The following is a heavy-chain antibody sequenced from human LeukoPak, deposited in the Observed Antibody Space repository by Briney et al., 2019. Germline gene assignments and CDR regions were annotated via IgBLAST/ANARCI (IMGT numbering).Heavy chain of an antibody. Sequence: GASVKVSCKASGGTFSSYAISWVRQAPGQGLEWMGRIIPILGIANYAQKFQGRVTMTRDTSTSTVYMELSSLRSEDTAVYYCAITYDFWSGVDYWGQGTLVTVSS. V-gene: IGHV1-69*04. CDR3: AITYDFWSGVDY. CDR2: IIPILGIA. J-gene: IGHJ4*02. D-gene: IGHD3-3*01. CDR1: GGTFSSYA.